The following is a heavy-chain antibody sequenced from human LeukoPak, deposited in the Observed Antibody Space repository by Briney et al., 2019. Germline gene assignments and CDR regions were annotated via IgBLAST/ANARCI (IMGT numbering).Heavy chain of an antibody. J-gene: IGHJ4*02. Sequence: GGSLRLSCAASGFTFSSYAMSWVRQAPGKGLEWVSAISGSGGSTYYADSVKGRFTISRDNSKNTLYLQMNSLRAEDTAVYCCAKVSGWSNESDYWGQGTLVTVSS. CDR3: AKVSGWSNESDY. CDR2: ISGSGGST. CDR1: GFTFSSYA. D-gene: IGHD6-19*01. V-gene: IGHV3-23*01.